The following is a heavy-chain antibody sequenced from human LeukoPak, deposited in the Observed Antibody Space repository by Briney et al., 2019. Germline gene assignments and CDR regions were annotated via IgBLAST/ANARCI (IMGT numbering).Heavy chain of an antibody. CDR2: ISSSGSTI. CDR3: ARDYYDSSADAFDI. D-gene: IGHD3-22*01. J-gene: IGHJ3*02. Sequence: GGSLRLSCAASGFSFSTYWMSWVRQTPEKGLEWVSYISSSGSTIYYADSVKGRFTISRDNAKNSLYLQMNSLRAEDTAVYYCARDYYDSSADAFDIWGQGTMVTVSS. V-gene: IGHV3-48*04. CDR1: GFSFSTYW.